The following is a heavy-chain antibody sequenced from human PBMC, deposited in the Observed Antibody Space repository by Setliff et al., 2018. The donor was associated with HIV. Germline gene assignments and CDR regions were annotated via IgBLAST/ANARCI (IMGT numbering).Heavy chain of an antibody. V-gene: IGHV1-69*13. CDR2: IIPIFGTA. CDR3: ARDPYGYCTTTTCYVPGY. CDR1: GGTFTRNC. D-gene: IGHD2-2*03. J-gene: IGHJ4*02. Sequence: SVKVSCKVSGGTFTRNCISWVRQAPGQGLEWMGGIIPIFGTANYAQKFQGRVTITADESTSTAYMELSSLRSEDTAIYYCARDPYGYCTTTTCYVPGYWGQGTLVTVSS.